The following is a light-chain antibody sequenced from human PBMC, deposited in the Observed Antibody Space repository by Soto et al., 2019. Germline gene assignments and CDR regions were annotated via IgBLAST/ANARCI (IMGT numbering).Light chain of an antibody. CDR2: EVS. V-gene: IGLV2-18*02. J-gene: IGLJ1*01. CDR3: SSYTSSNTYV. CDR1: SSDVGNYNR. Sequence: QSVLTQPPSVSGSPGQSVTISCTGTSSDVGNYNRVSWYQQPPGTAPKLMIYEVSNRPSGVPGRFSGSKSGNTASLTISGLQAEDEADYYCSSYTSSNTYVFGTGTKVTVL.